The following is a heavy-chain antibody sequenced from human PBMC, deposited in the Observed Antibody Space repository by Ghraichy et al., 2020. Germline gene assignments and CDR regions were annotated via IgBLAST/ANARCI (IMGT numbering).Heavy chain of an antibody. CDR3: ARGIGIAARRIDY. CDR1: GGSFSGYY. CDR2: INHSGST. J-gene: IGHJ4*02. D-gene: IGHD6-6*01. Sequence: SETLSLTCAVYGGSFSGYYWSWIRQPPGKGLEWIGEINHSGSTNYNPSLKSRVTISVDTSKNQFSLKLSSVTAADTAVYYCARGIGIAARRIDYWGQGTLVTVSS. V-gene: IGHV4-34*01.